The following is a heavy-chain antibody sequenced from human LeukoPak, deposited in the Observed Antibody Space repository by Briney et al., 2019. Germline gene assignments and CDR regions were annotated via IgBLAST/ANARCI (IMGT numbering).Heavy chain of an antibody. CDR2: IYYSGST. CDR3: ARERFFCSSTSCYPHYMDV. J-gene: IGHJ6*03. CDR1: GGSISSGDYY. V-gene: IGHV4-30-4*08. D-gene: IGHD2-2*01. Sequence: PSQTLSLTCTVSGGSISSGDYYWSWVRQPPGKGLEWIGYIYYSGSTYYNPSLKSRVTISVDTSKNQFSLKLSSVTAADTAVYFCARERFFCSSTSCYPHYMDVWGKGTTVTVSS.